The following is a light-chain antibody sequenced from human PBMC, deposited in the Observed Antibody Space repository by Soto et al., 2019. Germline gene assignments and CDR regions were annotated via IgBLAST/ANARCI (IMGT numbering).Light chain of an antibody. Sequence: DALMTQSPLSLPVTLGQPASISCRSRQSLVGGDGVTYLNWFHQRPGQSPRRLIYKVSKRDSGVTDRFSGSGSGSDFTLKISRVEAEDVGVYYCVQGTHWPYSSGQGTKLEIK. CDR3: VQGTHWPYS. CDR2: KVS. CDR1: QSLVGGDGVTY. J-gene: IGKJ2*03. V-gene: IGKV2-30*01.